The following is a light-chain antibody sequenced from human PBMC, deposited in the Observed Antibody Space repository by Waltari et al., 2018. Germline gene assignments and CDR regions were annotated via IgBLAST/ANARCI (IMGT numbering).Light chain of an antibody. V-gene: IGLV2-23*01. CDR2: GAN. Sequence: QSALTQPASVSGSPGQSITISCTGTSSGVGNYDLVSWYQHHPGRAPNLSIYGANERPSGVSNRLSGSKSGIAASLTISGLQAEDEADYYCCSYLGSNTWVFGGGTKLTVL. CDR1: SSGVGNYDL. CDR3: CSYLGSNTWV. J-gene: IGLJ2*01.